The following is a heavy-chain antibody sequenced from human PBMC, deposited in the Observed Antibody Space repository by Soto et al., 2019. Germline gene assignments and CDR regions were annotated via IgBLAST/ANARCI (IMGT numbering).Heavy chain of an antibody. CDR3: ALAYYDSSGYHDAFDI. Sequence: QVQLVESGGGVVQPGRSLRLSCAASGFTFSSYGMHWVRQAPGKGLEWVAVIWYDGSNKYYADSVKGRFTISRDNSKNTLYLQMNSLRAEDTAVYYCALAYYDSSGYHDAFDIWGQGTMVTVSS. V-gene: IGHV3-33*01. D-gene: IGHD3-22*01. CDR1: GFTFSSYG. J-gene: IGHJ3*02. CDR2: IWYDGSNK.